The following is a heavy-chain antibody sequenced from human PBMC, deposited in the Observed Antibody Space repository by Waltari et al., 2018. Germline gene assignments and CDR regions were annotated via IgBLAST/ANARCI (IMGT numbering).Heavy chain of an antibody. V-gene: IGHV4-34*01. CDR1: GGSFSGYY. CDR3: ARGRPRITMIVVVIKPQPYFDY. Sequence: QVQLQQWGAGLLKPSETLSLTCAVYGGSFSGYYWSWIRPPPGKGLEWIGEINHSGSTNYNPSLKSRVTISVDTSKNQFSLKLSSVTAADTAVYYCARGRPRITMIVVVIKPQPYFDYWGQGTLVTVSS. J-gene: IGHJ4*02. CDR2: INHSGST. D-gene: IGHD3-22*01.